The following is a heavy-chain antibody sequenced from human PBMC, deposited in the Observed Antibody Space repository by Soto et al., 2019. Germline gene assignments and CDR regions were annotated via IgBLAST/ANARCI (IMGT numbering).Heavy chain of an antibody. CDR2: ISGSGAST. J-gene: IGHJ4*02. V-gene: IGHV3-23*01. CDR1: GFTFSSYA. Sequence: GGSLRLSCAASGFTFSSYAISWVLQAPEKGLEWVSTISGSGASTYYADSVKGRFTISRDNSKDTLYLQMNSLRAEDTAVYYCAKFPLVLPLGFDDWGKGSLVPVYS. CDR3: AKFPLVLPLGFDD.